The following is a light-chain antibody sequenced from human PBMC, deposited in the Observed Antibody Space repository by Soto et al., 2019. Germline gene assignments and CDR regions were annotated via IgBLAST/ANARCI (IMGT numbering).Light chain of an antibody. CDR2: DNN. Sequence: QSALTQPPPTSGTPGQRVTISCSGSSSNIGSNTVNWYQQFPGTAPKLLIDDNNQRPSEVPDRFSGSKSGTSASLAISGLQSEDEADYYCAAWDDTLNGVVFGGGTKLTVL. V-gene: IGLV1-44*01. CDR3: AAWDDTLNGVV. CDR1: SSNIGSNT. J-gene: IGLJ3*02.